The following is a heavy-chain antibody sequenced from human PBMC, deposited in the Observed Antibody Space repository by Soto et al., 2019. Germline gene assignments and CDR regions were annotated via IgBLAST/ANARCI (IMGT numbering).Heavy chain of an antibody. J-gene: IGHJ5*02. D-gene: IGHD4-4*01. V-gene: IGHV3-48*02. CDR3: VRDYRHDYSNSLSRGWFDP. CDR2: ISSSSRTI. Sequence: EVQVVEAGGGLVQPGGSLRLSCAASGFTFNNYSMNWVRRAPGKGLEWISYISSSSRTIYYADSVKGRFTISRDNAKKSLYLQMNSLRDDDTALYYCVRDYRHDYSNSLSRGWFDPWGQGTLVTVS. CDR1: GFTFNNYS.